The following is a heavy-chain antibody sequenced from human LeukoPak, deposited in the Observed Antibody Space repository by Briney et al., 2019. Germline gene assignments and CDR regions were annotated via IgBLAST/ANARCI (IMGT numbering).Heavy chain of an antibody. CDR1: GGTFSSYA. CDR2: IIPILGIA. J-gene: IGHJ4*02. D-gene: IGHD3-10*01. CDR3: AIGLHDFETGRDCYFDY. Sequence: GSSVKVSCKASGGTFSSYAISWVRQAPGQGLEWMGRIIPILGIANYAQKFQGRVTITADKSTSTAYMELSSLRSEDTAVYYCAIGLHDFETGRDCYFDYWGQGTLVTVSS. V-gene: IGHV1-69*04.